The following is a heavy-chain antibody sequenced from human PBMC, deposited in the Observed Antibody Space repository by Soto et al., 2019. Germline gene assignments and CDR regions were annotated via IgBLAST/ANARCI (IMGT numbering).Heavy chain of an antibody. J-gene: IGHJ4*02. V-gene: IGHV1-69*13. D-gene: IGHD3-10*01. CDR1: GGTFSSYA. CDR2: IIPIFGTA. CDR3: ARDRGHYYGSGSYEFDY. Sequence: SVKVSCKASGGTFSSYAISWVRQAPGQGLEWMGGIIPIFGTANYAQKFQGRVTITADESTSTAYMELSSLRSGDTAVYYCARDRGHYYGSGSYEFDYWGQGTLVTVSS.